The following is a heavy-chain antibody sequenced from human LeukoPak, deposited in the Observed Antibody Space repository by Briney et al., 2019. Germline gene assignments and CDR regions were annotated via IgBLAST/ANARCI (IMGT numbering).Heavy chain of an antibody. CDR3: AKDERVYGTNAGTLLDH. Sequence: SGGPLRLSCTTSGFSFRDYGMHWVRQASGKGLELVAFIQYDGNNIYYADSVKGRFAISRDDSKNTLYLEMNSLRPEDTALYYCAKDERVYGTNAGTLLDHWGQGTLVSVSS. V-gene: IGHV3-30*02. CDR2: IQYDGNNI. D-gene: IGHD4/OR15-4a*01. CDR1: GFSFRDYG. J-gene: IGHJ4*02.